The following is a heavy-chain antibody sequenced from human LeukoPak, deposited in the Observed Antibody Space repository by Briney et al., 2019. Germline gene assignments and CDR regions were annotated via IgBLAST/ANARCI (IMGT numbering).Heavy chain of an antibody. CDR2: ISRTGTTI. CDR3: ASTQTFDY. V-gene: IGHV3-48*01. J-gene: IGHJ4*02. Sequence: GGSLRLSCAASGFTFNSYTMNWVRQAPGKGLEWISYISRTGTTIYYADSVKGRFTISRDNAKNSLYLQMNSLRSEDTAVYYCASTQTFDYWGQGTLVTVSS. CDR1: GFTFNSYT.